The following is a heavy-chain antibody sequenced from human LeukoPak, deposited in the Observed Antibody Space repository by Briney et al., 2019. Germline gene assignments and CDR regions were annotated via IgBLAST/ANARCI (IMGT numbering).Heavy chain of an antibody. V-gene: IGHV4-59*01. D-gene: IGHD3-10*01. CDR2: IYYRVTS. Sequence: PSETLSLTSTVSGDSISTYYWSWIRQPPGKGLEWIGYIYYRVTSDCNPSLKSRVTMSVDMSTRQISLKFSSVTAADTAVYYCARAVGGDGSGSLWGPGTLVTVSS. CDR3: ARAVGGDGSGSL. J-gene: IGHJ4*02. CDR1: GDSISTYY.